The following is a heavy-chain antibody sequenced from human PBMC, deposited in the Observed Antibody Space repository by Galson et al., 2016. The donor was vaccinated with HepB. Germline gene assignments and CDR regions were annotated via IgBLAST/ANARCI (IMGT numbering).Heavy chain of an antibody. Sequence: ETLSLTCAVYGGSFSGYYWSWIRQPPGKGLEWIGEINHSGSTDYNPSLKSRVTISVDTAKTQFSLKLSSVTAADPAVYYCARGARDMPRHSSGYRFGWFDPLGQGTLVTVSS. CDR2: INHSGST. D-gene: IGHD5-18*01. V-gene: IGHV4-34*01. CDR3: ARGARDMPRHSSGYRFGWFDP. CDR1: GGSFSGYY. J-gene: IGHJ5*02.